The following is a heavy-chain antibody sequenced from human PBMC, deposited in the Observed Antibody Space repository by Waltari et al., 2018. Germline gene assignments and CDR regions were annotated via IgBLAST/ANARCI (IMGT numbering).Heavy chain of an antibody. V-gene: IGHV1-2*06. CDR1: GYTFTGDY. CDR3: AREKGGSGSYRGFDY. J-gene: IGHJ4*02. Sequence: QVQLVQSGAEVKKPGASVKVSCKAAGYTFTGDYMHGVRQAPGQGLEWMGRINPNSGGTNYAQKVPGRVTMTRDTSISTAYMELSRLRSDDTAVYYCAREKGGSGSYRGFDYWGQGTLVTVSS. CDR2: INPNSGGT. D-gene: IGHD1-26*01.